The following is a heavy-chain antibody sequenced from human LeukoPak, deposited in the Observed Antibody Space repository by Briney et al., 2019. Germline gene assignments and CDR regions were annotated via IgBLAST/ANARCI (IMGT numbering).Heavy chain of an antibody. CDR1: GGSISSGGYY. J-gene: IGHJ3*02. CDR3: ARDGNYYDSSGSQGRAFDI. CDR2: IYYSGST. Sequence: SQTLSLTCTVSGGSISSGGYYWSWIRQHPGKGLEWIGYIYYSGSTYYNPSLKSRVTISVDTSKNQFSLKLSSVTAADTAVYCCARDGNYYDSSGSQGRAFDIWGQGTMVTVSS. D-gene: IGHD3-22*01. V-gene: IGHV4-31*03.